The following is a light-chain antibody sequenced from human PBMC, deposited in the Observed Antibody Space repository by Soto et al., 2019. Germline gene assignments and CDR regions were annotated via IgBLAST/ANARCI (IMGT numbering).Light chain of an antibody. CDR3: SSYTSSSLEV. Sequence: QSALTQPAPVSGSPGQSITISCTGTSSDVGGYNYVSWYQQHPGKAPKLMIYDVSNRPSGVSNRFSGSKSGNTASLTISGLQAEDEADYYCSSYTSSSLEVFGTGTKVTVL. CDR1: SSDVGGYNY. V-gene: IGLV2-14*01. CDR2: DVS. J-gene: IGLJ1*01.